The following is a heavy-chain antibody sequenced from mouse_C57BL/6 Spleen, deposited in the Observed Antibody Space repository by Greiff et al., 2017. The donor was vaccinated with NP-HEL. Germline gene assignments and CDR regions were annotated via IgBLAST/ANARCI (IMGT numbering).Heavy chain of an antibody. CDR1: GYTFTDYE. V-gene: IGHV1-15*01. J-gene: IGHJ2*01. D-gene: IGHD2-12*01. Sequence: VQLKQSGAELVRPGASVTLSCKASGYTFTDYEMHWVKQTPVHGLEWIGAIDPETGGTAYNQKFKGKAILTADKSSSTAYMELRSLTSEDSAVYYCTKVAYSPYFDYWGQGTTLTVSS. CDR2: IDPETGGT. CDR3: TKVAYSPYFDY.